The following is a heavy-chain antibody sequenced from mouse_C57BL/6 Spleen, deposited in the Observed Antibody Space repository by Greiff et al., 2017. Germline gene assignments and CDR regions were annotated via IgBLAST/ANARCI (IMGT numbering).Heavy chain of an antibody. CDR1: GYSITSGYY. CDR2: ISYDGSN. Sequence: EVKLQESGPGLVKPSQSLSLTCSVTGYSITSGYYWNWIRQFPGNKLEWMGYISYDGSNNYNPYLKNRISITRDTSKNQFFLKLNSVTTEDTATYYCAPYWNAMDYWGQGTSVTVSS. J-gene: IGHJ4*01. CDR3: APYWNAMDY. V-gene: IGHV3-6*01. D-gene: IGHD1-1*01.